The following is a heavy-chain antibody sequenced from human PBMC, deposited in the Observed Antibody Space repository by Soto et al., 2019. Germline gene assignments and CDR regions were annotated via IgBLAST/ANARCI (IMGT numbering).Heavy chain of an antibody. J-gene: IGHJ4*02. CDR1: GFTFSNAW. CDR2: IKSKTDGGTT. V-gene: IGHV3-15*01. D-gene: IGHD2-15*01. CDR3: TTDNPGLYCSGGSCYLSPDY. Sequence: GGSLRLSCAASGFTFSNAWMSWVRQAPGKGLEWVGRIKSKTDGGTTDYAAPVKGRFTISRDDSKNTLYLQMNSLKTEDTAVYYCTTDNPGLYCSGGSCYLSPDYWGQGTLVTVSS.